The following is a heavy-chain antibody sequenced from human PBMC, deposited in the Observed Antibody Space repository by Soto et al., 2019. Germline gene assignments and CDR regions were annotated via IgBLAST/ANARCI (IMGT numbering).Heavy chain of an antibody. J-gene: IGHJ4*02. D-gene: IGHD3-22*01. CDR1: GGSISSSSYY. V-gene: IGHV4-39*01. CDR2: IYYSGST. CDR3: ASSSGYYLDY. Sequence: SETLSLTCTVSGGSISSSSYYWGWIRQPPGKGLEWIGSIYYSGSTYYNPSLKSRVTISVDTSKNQFSLKLSSVTAADTAVYYCASSSGYYLDYWGQGTLVTVPQ.